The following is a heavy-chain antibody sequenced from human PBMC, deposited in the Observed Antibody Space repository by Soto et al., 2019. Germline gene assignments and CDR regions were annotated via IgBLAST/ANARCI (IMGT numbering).Heavy chain of an antibody. CDR1: GFTFSSYG. CDR3: AKDGSGWYYDY. D-gene: IGHD6-19*01. J-gene: IGHJ4*02. CDR2: ISYDGSNK. V-gene: IGHV3-30*18. Sequence: GGSLRLSCAASGFTFSSYGMHWGRQAPCKGLEWVAVISYDGSNKYYADSVKGRFTISRDNSKNTLYLQMNSLRAEDTAVYYCAKDGSGWYYDYWGQGTLVTVSS.